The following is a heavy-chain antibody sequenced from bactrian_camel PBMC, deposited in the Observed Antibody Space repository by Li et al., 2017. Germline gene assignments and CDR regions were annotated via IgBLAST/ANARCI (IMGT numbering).Heavy chain of an antibody. CDR3: AARGLGADCSGPRRSSAEYVY. V-gene: IGHV3S55*01. J-gene: IGHJ4*01. CDR1: GYTYSSYC. D-gene: IGHD3*01. CDR2: IDSDGIT. Sequence: HVQLVESGGGSVQAGGSLRLSCAASGYTYSSYCMGWFRQAPGKERGGVAAIDSDGITAYPDSVKGRFTISQDNAKRTLYLEMNSLKSEDTAMYFCAARGLGADCSGPRRSSAEYVYWGQGTQVTVS.